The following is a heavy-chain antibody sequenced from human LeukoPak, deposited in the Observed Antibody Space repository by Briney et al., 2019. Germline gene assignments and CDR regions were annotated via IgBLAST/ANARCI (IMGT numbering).Heavy chain of an antibody. CDR2: IKHSGSS. V-gene: IGHV4-34*01. D-gene: IGHD7-27*01. CDR3: ARIPRPRGETWGYFDY. Sequence: PSETLSLTCAVYGGSFSGYYWSWIRHPPGKGLEWIGEIKHSGSSIYNPSLKSRVTISVDTSKNQFSLKVSSVTAADTAVYYCARIPRPRGETWGYFDYWGQGTLVTVSS. J-gene: IGHJ4*02. CDR1: GGSFSGYY.